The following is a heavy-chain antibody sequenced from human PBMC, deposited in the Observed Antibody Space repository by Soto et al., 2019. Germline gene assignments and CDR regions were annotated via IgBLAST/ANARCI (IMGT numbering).Heavy chain of an antibody. J-gene: IGHJ4*02. V-gene: IGHV3-33*01. CDR1: GFTFSYHG. CDR3: VRGGCSSDRCQSHLEY. Sequence: QVQLVESGGGVVQPGRSLRLSCAASGFTFSYHGMHWVRQAPGKGLEWVAVTWDDGNFKYYADSVKGRFTISRDNSNNMLYLQMNSLRVEDTAMYYCVRGGCSSDRCQSHLEYWGQGALVTVSS. CDR2: TWDDGNFK. D-gene: IGHD2-2*01.